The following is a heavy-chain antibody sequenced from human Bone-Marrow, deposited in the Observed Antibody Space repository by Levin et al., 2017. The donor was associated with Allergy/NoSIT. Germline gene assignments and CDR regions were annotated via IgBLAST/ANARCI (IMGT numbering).Heavy chain of an antibody. CDR3: AKDELSGDWNYYYYGMDV. V-gene: IGHV3-23*01. CDR1: GFTFSSYA. CDR2: ISGSGGST. D-gene: IGHD1-1*01. J-gene: IGHJ6*02. Sequence: GGSLRLSCAASGFTFSSYAMSWVRQAPGKGLEWVSAISGSGGSTYYADSVKGRFTISRDNSKNTLYLQMNSLRAEDTAVYYCAKDELSGDWNYYYYGMDVWGQGTTVTVSS.